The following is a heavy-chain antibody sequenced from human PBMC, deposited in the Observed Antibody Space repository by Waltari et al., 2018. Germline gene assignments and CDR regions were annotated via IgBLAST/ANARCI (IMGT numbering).Heavy chain of an antibody. D-gene: IGHD3-22*01. CDR3: ATDNPESGYYFY. Sequence: QVQLVQSGAEVKKPGASVKVSCTVSGNTLSELSIHWVRQAPGKGLEWMGGFDPEDGETIYAQKFQGRVTMTEDTFTDTAYMELSSLRFEDTAMYFCATDNPESGYYFYWGQGTLVTVSS. CDR1: GNTLSELS. CDR2: FDPEDGET. V-gene: IGHV1-24*01. J-gene: IGHJ4*02.